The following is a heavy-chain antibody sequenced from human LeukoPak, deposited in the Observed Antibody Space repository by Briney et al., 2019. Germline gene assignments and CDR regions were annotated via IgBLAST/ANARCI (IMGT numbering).Heavy chain of an antibody. V-gene: IGHV3-30*18. CDR2: MSNDGTNE. J-gene: IGHJ4*02. CDR3: AKSIRVTGTTALDY. CDR1: GFTFRIYD. D-gene: IGHD1-20*01. Sequence: PGGSLRLSCAASGFTFRIYDMHWVRQAPGQGLEWVAVMSNDGTNEYYGDSVKGRFTISGDNSRNTLHLQMNSLRPDDTAVYYCAKSIRVTGTTALDYWGPGTLVTVSS.